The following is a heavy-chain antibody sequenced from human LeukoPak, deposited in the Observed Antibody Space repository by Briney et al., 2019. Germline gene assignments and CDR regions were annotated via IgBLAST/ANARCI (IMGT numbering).Heavy chain of an antibody. J-gene: IGHJ3*02. D-gene: IGHD2-15*01. CDR1: GFSFSSYS. V-gene: IGHV3-30-3*01. CDR3: VRESCSGGSCTYDPFDI. Sequence: GGSLRLSCVASGFSFSSYSIHWVRRVPGKGLEWVAVMSVNGVNKYYADSVRGRFTGSRDISKNTQFLQMNSLRFEDTAVYFCVRESCSGGSCTYDPFDIWGHGTMVTVST. CDR2: MSVNGVNK.